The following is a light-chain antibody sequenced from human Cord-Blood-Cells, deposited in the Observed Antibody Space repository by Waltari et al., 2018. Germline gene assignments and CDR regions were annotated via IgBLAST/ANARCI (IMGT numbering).Light chain of an antibody. Sequence: IVMTPFPANVFLSPGERATPSCRASQSVSSYLAWYQQKPGQAPRLLIYGASTRATGIPARFSGSGSGTDFTLTISSLESEDFAVYYCQKYDNWPVTFGGGTKVEIK. V-gene: IGKV3-15*01. CDR2: GAS. CDR1: QSVSSY. J-gene: IGKJ4*01. CDR3: QKYDNWPVT.